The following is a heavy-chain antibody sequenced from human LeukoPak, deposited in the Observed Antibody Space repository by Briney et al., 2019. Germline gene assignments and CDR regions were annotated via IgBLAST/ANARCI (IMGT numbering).Heavy chain of an antibody. V-gene: IGHV2-70*04. CDR3: ARMVISSYYFDY. CDR2: IDWDDDK. J-gene: IGHJ4*02. D-gene: IGHD3-16*02. Sequence: SGPTLVNRTLTLTLTCTFSGFSLSTSGMRVSWIRQPPGKALEWLARIDWDDDKFYSTSLKTRLTISKDTSKNQVVLTMTNMDPVDTATYYCARMVISSYYFDYWGQGTLVTVSA. CDR1: GFSLSTSGMR.